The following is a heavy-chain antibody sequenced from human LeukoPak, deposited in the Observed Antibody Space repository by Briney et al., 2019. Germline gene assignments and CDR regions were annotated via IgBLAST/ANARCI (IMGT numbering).Heavy chain of an antibody. J-gene: IGHJ5*02. V-gene: IGHV4-61*01. Sequence: SETLSLTCTVSGGSISSSSYYWSWIRPPPGKGLEWIGYIYYSGSTNYNPSLKSRVTISVDTSKNQFSLKLSSVTAADTAVYYCARVVRSSSWYGMDWFDPWGQGTLVTVSS. CDR2: IYYSGST. CDR3: ARVVRSSSWYGMDWFDP. CDR1: GGSISSSSYY. D-gene: IGHD6-13*01.